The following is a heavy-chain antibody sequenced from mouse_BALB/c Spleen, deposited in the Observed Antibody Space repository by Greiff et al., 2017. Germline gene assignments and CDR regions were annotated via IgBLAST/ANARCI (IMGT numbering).Heavy chain of an antibody. D-gene: IGHD2-3*01. CDR3: ASPYDGYLYWYFDV. CDR1: GYSITSGYY. CDR2: ISYDGSN. Sequence: DVKLQESGPGLVKPSQSLSLTCSVTGYSITSGYYWNWIRQFPGNKLEWMGYISYDGSNNYNPSLKNRISITRDTSKNQFFLKLNSVTTEDTATYYCASPYDGYLYWYFDVWGAGTTVTVSS. V-gene: IGHV3-6*02. J-gene: IGHJ1*01.